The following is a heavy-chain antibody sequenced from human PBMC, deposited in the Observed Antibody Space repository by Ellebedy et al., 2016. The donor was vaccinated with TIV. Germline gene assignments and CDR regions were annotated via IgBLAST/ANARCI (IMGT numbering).Heavy chain of an antibody. Sequence: MPSETLSLTCAVYGGSFSDYYWSWIRQPPGKGPEWFGEINRSGSTNYNPSLKSRVTISVDKSKKQFSLNMNSVSAADTAVYYCAKENHGMDVWGQGTTVIVSS. J-gene: IGHJ6*02. V-gene: IGHV4-34*01. CDR1: GGSFSDYY. CDR3: AKENHGMDV. CDR2: INRSGST.